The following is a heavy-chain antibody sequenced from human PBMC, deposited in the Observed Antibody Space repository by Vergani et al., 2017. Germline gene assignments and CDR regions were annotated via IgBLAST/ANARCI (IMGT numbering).Heavy chain of an antibody. J-gene: IGHJ4*02. CDR3: ATKNGGNDETMGY. D-gene: IGHD4-23*01. CDR2: INTISGNP. V-gene: IGHV7-4-1*02. CDR1: GYTFTRYA. Sequence: QVQLVQSGSELKKPGASVKVSCTASGYTFTRYAMNWVRQAPGQGLECMGWINTISGNPTYAQGFTGRFVFALDTSVSTAYLQISSLQAADTAVYYCATKNGGNDETMGYWGQGTLVTVSS.